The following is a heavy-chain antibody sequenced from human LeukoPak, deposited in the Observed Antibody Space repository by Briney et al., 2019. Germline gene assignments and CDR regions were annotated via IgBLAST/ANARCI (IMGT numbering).Heavy chain of an antibody. CDR3: ARFIAAAGPFDY. Sequence: SETLSLTCAVYGGSFSGYYWSWIRQPPGKGLEWIGEFNHSGSTNYNPSLKSRVTISVDTSKNQFSLKLSSVTAADTAVYYCARFIAAAGPFDYWGQGTLVTVSS. CDR2: FNHSGST. J-gene: IGHJ4*02. V-gene: IGHV4-34*01. CDR1: GGSFSGYY. D-gene: IGHD6-13*01.